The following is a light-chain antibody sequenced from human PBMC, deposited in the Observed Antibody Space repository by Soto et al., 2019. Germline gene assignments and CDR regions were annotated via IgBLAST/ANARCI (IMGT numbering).Light chain of an antibody. J-gene: IGLJ2*01. CDR1: NSDIGDYRY. CDR3: KSYTSSNSVV. Sequence: QSALTQPASVSGSPGQSITISCTGTNSDIGDYRYVSWYQQHPGKAPKLIIYEVSNRPSGVSSRFSGSKSGNTASLTISGLQADDEADYYCKSYTSSNSVVFGGGTKVTVL. CDR2: EVS. V-gene: IGLV2-14*01.